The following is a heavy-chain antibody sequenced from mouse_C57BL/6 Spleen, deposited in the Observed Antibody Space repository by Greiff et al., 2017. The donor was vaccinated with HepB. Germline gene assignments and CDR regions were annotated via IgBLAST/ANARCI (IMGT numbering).Heavy chain of an antibody. V-gene: IGHV1-61*01. J-gene: IGHJ2*01. Sequence: VQLQQPGAELVRPGSSVKLSCKASGYTFTSYWMDWVKQRPGKGLEWIGNIYPSDSETHYNQKFKDKATLTVDKSSSTAYMQLSSLTSEDSAVYYCAREGDYGYFDYWGQGTTLTVSS. CDR3: AREGDYGYFDY. CDR1: GYTFTSYW. CDR2: IYPSDSET. D-gene: IGHD2-4*01.